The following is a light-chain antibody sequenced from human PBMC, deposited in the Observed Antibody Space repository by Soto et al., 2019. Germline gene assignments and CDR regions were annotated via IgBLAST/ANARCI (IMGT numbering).Light chain of an antibody. J-gene: IGKJ5*01. CDR1: QSISSSF. V-gene: IGKV3-20*01. CDR3: QQYDNSPIT. Sequence: EVVLTPSPDTLSLSPGERASFSSGASQSISSSFLAWYQQKPGQAPRLLIYGASSRATGIPDRFSGTGSETDFTLTISRLEPEDFAVYYCQQYDNSPITFGQGTRLEIK. CDR2: GAS.